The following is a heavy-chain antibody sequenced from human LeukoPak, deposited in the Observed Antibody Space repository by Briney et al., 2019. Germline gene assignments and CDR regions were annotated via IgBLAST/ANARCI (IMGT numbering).Heavy chain of an antibody. Sequence: GGSLRLSCAASGFTFSSYEMNWVRQAPGKGLEWVSYISSSGSTIYYADSVKGRFTISRDNAKNSLYLQMNCLRAEDTAVYYCARSEQSGYNSIDYWGQGTLVTVSS. J-gene: IGHJ4*02. CDR3: ARSEQSGYNSIDY. CDR1: GFTFSSYE. CDR2: ISSSGSTI. D-gene: IGHD5-24*01. V-gene: IGHV3-48*03.